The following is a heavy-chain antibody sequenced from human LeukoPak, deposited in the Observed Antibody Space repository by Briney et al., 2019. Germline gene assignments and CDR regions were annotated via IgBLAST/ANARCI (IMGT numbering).Heavy chain of an antibody. D-gene: IGHD3-3*01. V-gene: IGHV1-2*02. J-gene: IGHJ4*02. CDR1: GYTFTGYY. Sequence: ASVKVSCKASGYTFTGYYTHWVRQAPGQGLEWMGWINPNSGGTNYAQKFQGRVTMSRETSISTAYMELSRLRSDDTAVYYCARVDFWSRTIMGDFDYWGQGTLVTVSS. CDR2: INPNSGGT. CDR3: ARVDFWSRTIMGDFDY.